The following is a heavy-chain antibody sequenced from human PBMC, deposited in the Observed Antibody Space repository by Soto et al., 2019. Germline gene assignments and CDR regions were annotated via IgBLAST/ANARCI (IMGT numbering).Heavy chain of an antibody. J-gene: IGHJ4*02. CDR1: GFTFSSYD. V-gene: IGHV3-21*01. CDR2: ISSSSSYI. D-gene: IGHD6-13*01. CDR3: VKALAAAGDF. Sequence: SLRLSCAASGFTFSSYDMNWVRQAPGKGLEWVSSISSSSSYIYYADSVKGRFTISRDNAKNSLYLQMNSLRAEDTAVYYCVKALAAAGDFWGQGTLVTVSS.